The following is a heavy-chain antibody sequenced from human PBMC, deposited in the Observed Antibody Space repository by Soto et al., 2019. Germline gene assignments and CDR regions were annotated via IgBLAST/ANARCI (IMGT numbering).Heavy chain of an antibody. D-gene: IGHD3-22*01. Sequence: EMQLVESGGGLVQPGRSLRLPCAASGFTFNDYAMHWVRQAPGKGLEWVSGISWSSTSIGYADSVKGRFTISRDNTKNSLYLQMNSLRVEDTAFYYCAKASHHSSLTLDYWGQGTLVTVSS. CDR2: ISWSSTSI. J-gene: IGHJ4*02. V-gene: IGHV3-9*01. CDR3: AKASHHSSLTLDY. CDR1: GFTFNDYA.